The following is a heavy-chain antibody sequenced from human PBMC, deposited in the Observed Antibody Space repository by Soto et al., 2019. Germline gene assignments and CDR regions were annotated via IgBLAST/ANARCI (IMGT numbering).Heavy chain of an antibody. CDR2: IYHSGST. Sequence: PSETLSLTCAVPGGSISSSNWWSCVRQPPGKGLEWIGEIYHSGSTNYNPSLKSRVTISVDKSKNQFSLKLSSVTAADTAVYYCARVRVYDFWSGYYAAGSDDGRWFDPWGQGTLVTVSS. D-gene: IGHD3-3*01. V-gene: IGHV4-4*02. CDR3: ARVRVYDFWSGYYAAGSDDGRWFDP. CDR1: GGSISSSNW. J-gene: IGHJ5*02.